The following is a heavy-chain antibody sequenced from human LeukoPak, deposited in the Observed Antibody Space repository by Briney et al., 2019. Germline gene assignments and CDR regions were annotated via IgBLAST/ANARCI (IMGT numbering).Heavy chain of an antibody. CDR1: GGSISSGGYS. D-gene: IGHD3-22*01. J-gene: IGHJ5*02. CDR3: ARYYYDSSGYYYGGWFDP. V-gene: IGHV4-30-2*01. CDR2: IYHSGST. Sequence: SETLSLTCAVSGGSISSGGYSWSWIRQPPGKGLEWIGYIYHSGSTYYNPSLKSRVTISVDRSKNQFSLKLSSVTAADTAVYYCARYYYDSSGYYYGGWFDPWGRGTLVTVSS.